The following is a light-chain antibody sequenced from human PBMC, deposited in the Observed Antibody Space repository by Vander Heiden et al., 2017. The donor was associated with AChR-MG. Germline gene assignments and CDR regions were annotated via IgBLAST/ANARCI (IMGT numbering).Light chain of an antibody. J-gene: IGLJ3*02. CDR3: QAWDSGFGV. V-gene: IGLV3-1*01. Sequence: TQPPSVTVSAGQGATPTWTGDRLGDKYAAWYQKKPGQSPVLLIFQDSERPSGIPDRFSGSNSGRTATLTVAGAQTDDEADYYCQAWDSGFGVFGGGTKLTVL. CDR1: RLGDKY. CDR2: QDS.